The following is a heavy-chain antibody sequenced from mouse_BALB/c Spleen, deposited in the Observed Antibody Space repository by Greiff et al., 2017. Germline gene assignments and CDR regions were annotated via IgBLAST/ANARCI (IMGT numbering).Heavy chain of an antibody. Sequence: VQLKESGAELVKPGASVKLSCTASGFNIKDTYMHWVKQRPEQGLEWIGRIDPANGNTKYDPKFQGKATITADTSSNTAYLQLSSLTSEDTAVYYCARSDGYEFAYWGQGTLVTVSA. CDR1: GFNIKDTY. V-gene: IGHV14-3*02. J-gene: IGHJ3*01. CDR3: ARSDGYEFAY. D-gene: IGHD2-2*01. CDR2: IDPANGNT.